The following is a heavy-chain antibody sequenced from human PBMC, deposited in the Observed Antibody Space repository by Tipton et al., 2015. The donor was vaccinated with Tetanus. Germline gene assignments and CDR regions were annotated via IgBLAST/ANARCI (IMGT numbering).Heavy chain of an antibody. D-gene: IGHD6-13*01. V-gene: IGHV4-4*02. Sequence: TLSLTCAVSGGSISSSNWWSWVRRPPGKGLEWIGEIYHSGSTNYNPSLKSRVTISVDKSKNQFSLKLSSVTAADTAVYYCARAGGGSWGNFDYWGQGTLVTVSS. CDR2: IYHSGST. CDR3: ARAGGGSWGNFDY. CDR1: GGSISSSNW. J-gene: IGHJ4*02.